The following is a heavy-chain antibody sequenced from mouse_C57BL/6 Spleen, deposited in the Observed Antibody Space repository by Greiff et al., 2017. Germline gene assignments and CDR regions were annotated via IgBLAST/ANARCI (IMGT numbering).Heavy chain of an antibody. CDR1: GYTFTSYW. D-gene: IGHD1-1*01. Sequence: QVQLQQPGAELVKPGASVKLSCKASGYTFTSYWMQWVKQRPGQGLEWIGKIDPSDSYTNYNQKFKGKATLTVDTSASTAYMQLSSLTSEDSSVYYWARRYDGSSYCFDYWGQGTTLTVSS. CDR3: ARRYDGSSYCFDY. J-gene: IGHJ2*01. CDR2: IDPSDSYT. V-gene: IGHV1-50*01.